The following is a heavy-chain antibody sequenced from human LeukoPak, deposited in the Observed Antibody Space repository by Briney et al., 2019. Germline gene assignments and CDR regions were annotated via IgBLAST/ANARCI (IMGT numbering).Heavy chain of an antibody. D-gene: IGHD6-19*01. V-gene: IGHV3-7*01. CDR2: IKQDGSEK. J-gene: IGHJ3*02. Sequence: PGGSLRLSSSAYAFTFSSYWMSWVRQAPGKGLEWVANIKQDGSEKYYVDSVKGRFTISRDNAKNSLYLQMNSLRAEDTAVYYCARDGYSSGWYVGDAFDIWGQGTMVTV. CDR3: ARDGYSSGWYVGDAFDI. CDR1: AFTFSSYW.